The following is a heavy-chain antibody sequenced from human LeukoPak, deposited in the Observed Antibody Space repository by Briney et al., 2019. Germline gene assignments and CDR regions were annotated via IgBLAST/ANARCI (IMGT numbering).Heavy chain of an antibody. CDR2: IYPRDSDT. J-gene: IGHJ3*01. CDR3: ARHIVTGTSSFYAFDL. Sequence: KPGESLKISSKGSGXSFTDYRIGWVRQMAGKGLEWMGIIYPRDSDTRYSPSSQGQVTISADRSISTAYLQWSSLKASDTAIYYCARHIVTGTSSFYAFDLWGQGTMVTVSS. V-gene: IGHV5-51*01. CDR1: GXSFTDYR. D-gene: IGHD1-7*01.